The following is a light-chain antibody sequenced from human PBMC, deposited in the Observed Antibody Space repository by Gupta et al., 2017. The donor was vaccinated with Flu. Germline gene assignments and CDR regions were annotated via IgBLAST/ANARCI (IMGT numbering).Light chain of an antibody. Sequence: ERATRYRRASQSVSTNLAWYQQKPGQAPRLLIFGASTRATGIPARFSGSGSGTEFTLTIGSLQSEDFAVYYCQQYDAWPPWTFGQGTKV. V-gene: IGKV3-15*01. CDR3: QQYDAWPPWT. CDR2: GAS. CDR1: QSVSTN. J-gene: IGKJ1*01.